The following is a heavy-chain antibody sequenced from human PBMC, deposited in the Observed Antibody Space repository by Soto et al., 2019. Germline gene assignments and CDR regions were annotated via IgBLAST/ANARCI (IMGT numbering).Heavy chain of an antibody. J-gene: IGHJ6*02. Sequence: GGSLRLSCAASGFTFSSYGMHWVRQAPGKGLEWVAVISYDGSNKYYADSVKGRFTISRDNSKNTLYLQMNSLRAEDTAVYYCVRGRVPDKYYYYYGMDVWGQGTTVTVSS. V-gene: IGHV3-30*03. D-gene: IGHD3-10*01. CDR2: ISYDGSNK. CDR3: VRGRVPDKYYYYYGMDV. CDR1: GFTFSSYG.